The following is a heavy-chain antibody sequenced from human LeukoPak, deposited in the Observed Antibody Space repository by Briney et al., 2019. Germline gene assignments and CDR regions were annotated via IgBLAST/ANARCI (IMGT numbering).Heavy chain of an antibody. CDR2: IRGGGAP. CDR1: GFTFSSHT. V-gene: IGHV3-23*01. Sequence: GGSLRLSCAASGFTFSSHTMNWVRQAPGKGLQWVSSIRGGGAPVYAGTVKGRFTISRDDFKSTVFLQMDSLRPEDTAVYYCARCTIGDGSGWCTWFAPWGQGTLVTVSS. D-gene: IGHD6-19*01. J-gene: IGHJ5*02. CDR3: ARCTIGDGSGWCTWFAP.